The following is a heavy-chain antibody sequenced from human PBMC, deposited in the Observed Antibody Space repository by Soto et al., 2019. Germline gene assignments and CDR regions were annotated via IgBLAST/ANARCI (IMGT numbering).Heavy chain of an antibody. CDR1: GFTFTSYS. CDR2: ITSKSTTI. CDR3: AREMGACSDSSCYPGPYDS. Sequence: PGGSLRLSCAASGFTFTSYSMNWVRRAPGQGLEWVSYITSKSTTIKYADSVKGRLTVSRDNAKNSLYLQLNSLRDEDTAVYYCAREMGACSDSSCYPGPYDSWGQGTLVTVSS. V-gene: IGHV3-48*02. D-gene: IGHD3-16*01. J-gene: IGHJ5*02.